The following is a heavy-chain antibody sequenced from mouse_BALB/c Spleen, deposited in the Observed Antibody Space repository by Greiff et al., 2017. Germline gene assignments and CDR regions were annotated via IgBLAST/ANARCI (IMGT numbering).Heavy chain of an antibody. J-gene: IGHJ4*01. CDR3: TRVYDGLYAMDY. V-gene: IGHV1-5*01. CDR1: GYSFTSYW. Sequence: VQLQQSGTVLARPGASVKMSCKASGYSFTSYWMHWVKQRPGQGLEWIGAIYPGNSDTSYNQKFKGKAKLTAVTSTSTAYMELSSLTNEDSAVYYCTRVYDGLYAMDYWGQGTSVTVSS. CDR2: IYPGNSDT. D-gene: IGHD1-1*01.